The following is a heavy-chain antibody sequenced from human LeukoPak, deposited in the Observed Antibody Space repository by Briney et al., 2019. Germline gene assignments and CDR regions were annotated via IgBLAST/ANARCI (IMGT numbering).Heavy chain of an antibody. CDR2: INTNTGNP. CDR3: AIWYCSGGRCYSNARTFDY. J-gene: IGHJ4*02. D-gene: IGHD2-15*01. Sequence: ASVKVSCKASGYTFTSYAMNWVREAPGQGLEWMGWINTNTGNPTYAQGLTGRFVFSLDTSVSTAYLQISSLKAEDTAVYYCAIWYCSGGRCYSNARTFDYWGQGTRVTVSS. CDR1: GYTFTSYA. V-gene: IGHV7-4-1*02.